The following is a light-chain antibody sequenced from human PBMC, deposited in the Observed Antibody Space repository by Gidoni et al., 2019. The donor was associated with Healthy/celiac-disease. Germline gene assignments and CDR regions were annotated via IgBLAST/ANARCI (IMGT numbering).Light chain of an antibody. J-gene: IGKJ1*01. CDR2: GAS. CDR1: QSVSSN. CDR3: QQYNNWPRT. Sequence: IVMTKSPATLSVSPGERATLSCRASQSVSSNLAWYQQKPGQAPRLLIYGASTSATGITARFSGSGFGKEFTLTISILQSEDFAVYYCQQYNNWPRTCGQGTKVEIK. V-gene: IGKV3-15*01.